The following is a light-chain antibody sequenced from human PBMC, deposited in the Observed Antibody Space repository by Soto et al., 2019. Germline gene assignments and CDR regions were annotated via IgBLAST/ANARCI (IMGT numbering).Light chain of an antibody. CDR3: QLYDNLPQT. J-gene: IGKJ1*01. CDR1: QDISNH. Sequence: DIQMTQSPSSLSTSVGDRVTITCQASQDISNHLNWFQQRAGKAPKLLIYDASNLEPGVPSRFSGSVSRTVYTFTICSLQPEDSATYYCQLYDNLPQTLRQGTKVEI. V-gene: IGKV1-33*01. CDR2: DAS.